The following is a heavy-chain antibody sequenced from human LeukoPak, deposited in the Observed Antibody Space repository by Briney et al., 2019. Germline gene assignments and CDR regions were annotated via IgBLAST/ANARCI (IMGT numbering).Heavy chain of an antibody. CDR2: IIPIFGTA. CDR1: GGTFSSYA. V-gene: IGHV1-69*13. J-gene: IGHJ5*02. D-gene: IGHD6-13*01. Sequence: SVKVSCKASGGTFSSYAISWVRQAPGQGLEWMGGIIPIFGTANYAQKFQGRVTITADESTSTAYMELSSLRSEDTAVYYCARADLSPWYSLNEPYNWFDPWGQGTLVTVSS. CDR3: ARADLSPWYSLNEPYNWFDP.